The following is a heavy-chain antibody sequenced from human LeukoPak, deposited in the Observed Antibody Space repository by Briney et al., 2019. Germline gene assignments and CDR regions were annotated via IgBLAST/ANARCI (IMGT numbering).Heavy chain of an antibody. D-gene: IGHD5-18*01. V-gene: IGHV1-69*05. CDR2: IIPIFGTA. CDR3: ARVAWSMDTAMGFDY. Sequence: ASVKVSCKASGGTFNSYAISWVRQAPGQGLEWMGGIIPIFGTANHAQRFQGRVTITTDESMSTAYMELSGLRSEDTAVYYCARVAWSMDTAMGFDYWGQGTLVTVSS. J-gene: IGHJ4*02. CDR1: GGTFNSYA.